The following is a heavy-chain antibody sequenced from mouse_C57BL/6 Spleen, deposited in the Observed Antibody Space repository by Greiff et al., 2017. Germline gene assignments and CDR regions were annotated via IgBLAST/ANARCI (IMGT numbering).Heavy chain of an antibody. Sequence: VQLQQSGPGLVQPSQSLSITCTVSGFSLTSYGVHWVRQSPGKGLEWLGVIWSGGSTDYNAAFISRLSISKDNSKSQVFFKMNSLQADDTAIYYCARNMGYDWFAYWGQGTLVTVSA. V-gene: IGHV2-2*01. D-gene: IGHD2-2*01. CDR2: IWSGGST. CDR1: GFSLTSYG. CDR3: ARNMGYDWFAY. J-gene: IGHJ3*01.